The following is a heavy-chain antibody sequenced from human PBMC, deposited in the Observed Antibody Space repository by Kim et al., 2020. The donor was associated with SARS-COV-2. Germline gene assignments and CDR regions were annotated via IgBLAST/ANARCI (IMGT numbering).Heavy chain of an antibody. CDR3: ACPSWGISYYYGMDV. V-gene: IGHV3-74*01. CDR1: GFTFSSYW. CDR2: INSDGSST. J-gene: IGHJ6*02. D-gene: IGHD2-2*01. Sequence: GGSLRLSCAASGFTFSSYWMHWVRQAPGKGLVWVSRINSDGSSTSYADSVKGRFTISRDNAKNTLYLQMNSLRAEDTAVYYCACPSWGISYYYGMDVWGQGTTVTVSS.